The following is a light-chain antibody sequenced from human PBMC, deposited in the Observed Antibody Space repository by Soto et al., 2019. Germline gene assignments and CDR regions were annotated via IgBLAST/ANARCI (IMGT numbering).Light chain of an antibody. J-gene: IGKJ3*01. V-gene: IGKV1-5*01. CDR3: QQYNSYLLT. Sequence: IQMAQPPSPLSASVGDRGPITCRARQSIIRYLAWYQQEPGKAPNLQVYEASSLESGVPSRFSCSGFGTEFTLTISSLQPDDFATYYCQQYNSYLLTFGPGTTVDIK. CDR1: QSIIRY. CDR2: EAS.